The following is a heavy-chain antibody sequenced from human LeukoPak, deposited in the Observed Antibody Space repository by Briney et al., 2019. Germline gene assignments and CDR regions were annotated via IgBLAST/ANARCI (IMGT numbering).Heavy chain of an antibody. V-gene: IGHV4-59*01. CDR3: AREYYNWCDP. D-gene: IGHD2-15*01. Sequence: SETLSLTCTVSGGSITSYYWSWIRQPPGKGLEWIGFIYYSGSTNYNPSLKSRVTISVDTSKSQFSLKLSSVTAADTAVYYCAREYYNWCDPWGQGTLVTVSS. CDR1: GGSITSYY. J-gene: IGHJ5*02. CDR2: IYYSGST.